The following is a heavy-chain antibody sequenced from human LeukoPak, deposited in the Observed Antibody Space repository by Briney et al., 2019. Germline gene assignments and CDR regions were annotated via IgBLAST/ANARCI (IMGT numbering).Heavy chain of an antibody. V-gene: IGHV3-48*03. D-gene: IGHD5-18*01. CDR3: ARSVIQLWLRARYFDY. CDR2: ISSSGSTI. J-gene: IGHJ4*02. CDR1: GFTFSSYE. Sequence: GGSLRLSCAASGFTFSSYEMNWVRQAPGKGLEWVSYISSSGSTIYYADSVKGRFTISRDNAKNSLYLQMNSLRAEDTAVYYCARSVIQLWLRARYFDYWGQGTLVTVSS.